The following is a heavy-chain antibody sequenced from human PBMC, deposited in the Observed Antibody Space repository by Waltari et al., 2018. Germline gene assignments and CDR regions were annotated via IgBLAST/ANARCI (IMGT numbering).Heavy chain of an antibody. D-gene: IGHD2-21*02. V-gene: IGHV1-46*01. J-gene: IGHJ1*01. CDR3: ARDLRDSGVQH. CDR2: ISPSGGST. CDR1: GYTFTSYY. Sequence: QVQLVQSGAEVKKPGASVKVSCKASGYTFTSYYMHWVRQAPGQGLEWMGIISPSGGSTSYAQKFQGRVTMTRDTSTSTVYMVLSSLRSEDTAVYYCARDLRDSGVQHWGQGTLVTVSS.